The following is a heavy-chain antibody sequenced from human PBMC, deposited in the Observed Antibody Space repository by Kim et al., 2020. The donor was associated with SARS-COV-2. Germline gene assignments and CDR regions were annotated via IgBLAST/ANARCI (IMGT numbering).Heavy chain of an antibody. CDR1: GFTFSSYW. CDR2: IKQDGSEK. J-gene: IGHJ4*02. Sequence: GGSLRLSCAASGFTFSSYWMSWVRQAPKKGLEWVANIKQDGSEKYYVDSLKGRVTISRDNAKNSLYLQMNGLRAEDTAVYYCARYYYDSSAYSAVGYWGQGTLVTVSS. V-gene: IGHV3-7*03. CDR3: ARYYYDSSAYSAVGY. D-gene: IGHD3-22*01.